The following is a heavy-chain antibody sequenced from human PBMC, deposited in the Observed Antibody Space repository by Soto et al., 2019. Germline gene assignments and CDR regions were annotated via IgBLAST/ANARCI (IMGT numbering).Heavy chain of an antibody. D-gene: IGHD3-3*01. CDR3: AKGRVSFTPQTYFDH. Sequence: EVQLVESGGALVQPAGSLRLSCTVSGLSFSNYAMHWVRQAPGKGLEWVSGIGASGEYTYYADSVKGRFTISRDNSDNTLYLQMDRLRGEDTALYYCAKGRVSFTPQTYFDHWGQGTQVTVSS. CDR1: GLSFSNYA. V-gene: IGHV3-23*04. J-gene: IGHJ4*02. CDR2: IGASGEYT.